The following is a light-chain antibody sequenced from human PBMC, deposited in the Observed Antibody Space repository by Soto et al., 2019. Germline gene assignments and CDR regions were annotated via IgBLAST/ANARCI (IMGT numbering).Light chain of an antibody. CDR3: HQYGGSPTWT. CDR1: QSVSSRY. CDR2: GTS. V-gene: IGKV3-20*01. J-gene: IGKJ1*01. Sequence: EIVLTQSPGTLSLSPGERATLSCRASQSVSSRYLAWYQQKPGQAPRLLIYGTSSRATGIPDRFSGGGSGTDFSLTISRLEPDDFAVYYCHQYGGSPTWTFGQGTKVEIK.